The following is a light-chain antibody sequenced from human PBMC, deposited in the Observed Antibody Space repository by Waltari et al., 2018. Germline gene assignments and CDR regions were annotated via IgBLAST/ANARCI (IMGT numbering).Light chain of an antibody. V-gene: IGKV3-20*01. CDR3: QHYVSLPVT. CDR2: GAS. Sequence: IVLIQSPVTLSLSEGERATLSCRASQSVSRALARYQQNPGQAPRLLIYGASNRATGIPDRFSGSGSGTDFSLIISRLEPEDFAVYYCQHYVSLPVTFGQGTKVEIK. CDR1: QSVSRA. J-gene: IGKJ1*01.